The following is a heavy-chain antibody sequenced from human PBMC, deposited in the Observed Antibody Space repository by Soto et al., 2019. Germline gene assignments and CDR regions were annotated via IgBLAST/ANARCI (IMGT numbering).Heavy chain of an antibody. CDR2: IKPDNGNT. D-gene: IGHD3-3*01. CDR1: GYPFSKYG. J-gene: IGHJ5*02. CDR3: ATSYDSGFDP. Sequence: QLQLVQSGGEVKKPGASVRVSCEAYGYPFSKYGISWIRQAPGQGLEWMGWIKPDNGNTDYAQKFQGRVTMTTDTSSNTAYMELRSLRSDDTAVYYCATSYDSGFDPWGQGPLVSVSS. V-gene: IGHV1-18*04.